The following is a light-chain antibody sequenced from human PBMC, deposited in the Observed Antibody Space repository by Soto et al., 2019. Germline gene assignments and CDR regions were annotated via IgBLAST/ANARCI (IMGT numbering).Light chain of an antibody. J-gene: IGKJ1*01. CDR2: QAS. Sequence: DIQMTQSPSTLSSSVGDRVSITCRASQSISSWLAWYQQKQGKAPKLLIYQASTLERGVPTNFSGSGSGTEFTITISSLQPEDFATYYCQQYNSYPWTFGQGTKVDIK. V-gene: IGKV1-5*03. CDR3: QQYNSYPWT. CDR1: QSISSW.